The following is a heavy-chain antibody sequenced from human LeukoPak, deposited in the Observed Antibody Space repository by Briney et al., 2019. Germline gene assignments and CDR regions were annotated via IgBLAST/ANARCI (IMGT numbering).Heavy chain of an antibody. CDR3: VRCNRLAQDSTAEIDY. V-gene: IGHV3-30*04. CDR2: ISYDGSDI. CDR1: GFTFSRYA. J-gene: IGHJ4*02. Sequence: GGSLRLSCAASGFTFSRYAIHWVRQAPGKGLEWVAVISYDGSDIYYADSVRGRFTISRDNSKSTMYLQMNRLRVEDTAMYYCVRCNRLAQDSTAEIDYWGQGTLVT. D-gene: IGHD2-2*01.